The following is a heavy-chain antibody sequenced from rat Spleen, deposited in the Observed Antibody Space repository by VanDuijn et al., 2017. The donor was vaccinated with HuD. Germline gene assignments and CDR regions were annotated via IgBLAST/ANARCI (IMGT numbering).Heavy chain of an antibody. Sequence: EVQLVESGGGLVQPGRSLKLSCAASGFTFSNYDMAWVRQAPTKGLEWVASISTSGGSTYYRDSVKGRFTVSRDNAKSTLYLQMDSLRSEDTATYYCASRGYYDGSYDYWGQGVMVTVSS. CDR2: ISTSGGST. J-gene: IGHJ2*01. CDR3: ASRGYYDGSYDY. D-gene: IGHD1-12*02. CDR1: GFTFSNYD. V-gene: IGHV5-25*01.